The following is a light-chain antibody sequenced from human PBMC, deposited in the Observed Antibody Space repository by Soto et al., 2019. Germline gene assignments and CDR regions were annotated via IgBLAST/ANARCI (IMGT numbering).Light chain of an antibody. J-gene: IGLJ2*01. Sequence: QSALTQPPSASGSSGQSVTISCTGTSSDVGGYNSVSWYQQHPDKAPKVIIYEVSKRPSGVPDRFSGSKSGNTASLTVSGLQPEDEADYYCSSYANSKNLLFGGGTQLTVL. V-gene: IGLV2-8*01. CDR2: EVS. CDR1: SSDVGGYNS. CDR3: SSYANSKNLL.